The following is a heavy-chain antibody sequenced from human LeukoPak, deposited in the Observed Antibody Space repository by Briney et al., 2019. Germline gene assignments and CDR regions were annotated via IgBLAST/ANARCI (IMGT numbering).Heavy chain of an antibody. Sequence: SQTLSLTCAISGDSVSNNSAAWNWIRQSPLRGLEWLGRTYYRSKWYNDYAVSVKSRITFNADTSKNQFSLQLSSVTPEDTAVYYCARLEPRAAFDFWGRGIMVTVSP. CDR2: TYYRSKWYN. V-gene: IGHV6-1*01. CDR1: GDSVSNNSAA. J-gene: IGHJ3*01. D-gene: IGHD1-1*01. CDR3: ARLEPRAAFDF.